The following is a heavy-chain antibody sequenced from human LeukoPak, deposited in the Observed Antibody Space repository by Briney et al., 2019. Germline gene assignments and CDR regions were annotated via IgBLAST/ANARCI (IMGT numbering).Heavy chain of an antibody. D-gene: IGHD5-18*01. CDR1: GGSISSSSYY. CDR2: IYYSGST. CDR3: ARAWIQLWLRGWFDP. Sequence: SETLSLTWTVSGGSISSSSYYWGWIRQPPGKGLEWIGSIYYSGSTYYNPSLKSRVTISVDTSKNQLSLKLSSVTAADTAVYYCARAWIQLWLRGWFDPWGQGTLVTVSS. J-gene: IGHJ5*02. V-gene: IGHV4-39*01.